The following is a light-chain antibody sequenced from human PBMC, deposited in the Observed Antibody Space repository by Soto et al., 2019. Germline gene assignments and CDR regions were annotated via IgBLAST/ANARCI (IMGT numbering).Light chain of an antibody. Sequence: AIRITQSPSSFSASTGDRVTITCRASPGISSYLAWYQQKPGKAPKLLIYAASTLQSGVPSRFSGSGSGTDFTLTISCLQSEDFATYYCQQYYSYPHTFGQGTKVEIK. CDR1: PGISSY. J-gene: IGKJ1*01. CDR3: QQYYSYPHT. CDR2: AAS. V-gene: IGKV1-8*01.